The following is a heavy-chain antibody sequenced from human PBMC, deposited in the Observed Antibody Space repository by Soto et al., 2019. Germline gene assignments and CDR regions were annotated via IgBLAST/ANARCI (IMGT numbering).Heavy chain of an antibody. CDR2: IFPGDSGT. CDR3: VSDTARTYYYYAMDV. V-gene: IGHV5-51*01. J-gene: IGHJ6*02. Sequence: GESLKISCKGSGYSFTSYWIGWVRQMPGKGLEWMGVIFPGDSGTRYSPSFQGHVTISVDKSISTAYLQWSSLKASDTAMYHCVSDTARTYYYYAMDVWGQGTTVTVSS. D-gene: IGHD5-18*01. CDR1: GYSFTSYW.